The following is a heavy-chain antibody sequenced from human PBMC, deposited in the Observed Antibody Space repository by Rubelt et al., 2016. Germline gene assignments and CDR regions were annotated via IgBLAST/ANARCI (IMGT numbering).Heavy chain of an antibody. J-gene: IGHJ2*01. CDR2: IKNDATST. D-gene: IGHD6-13*01. CDR1: GFTLSDYG. CDR3: ANEAAGEPDWYFDL. V-gene: IGHV3-33*03. Sequence: GGGVVQPGRSLRLSCAASGFTLSDYGMHWVRQAPGEGLGWAARIKNDATSTSYADPVEGRFTISRDNSKNTLYLQMSSLRAEDKAVNYCANEAAGEPDWYFDLWGRGTLVTVSS.